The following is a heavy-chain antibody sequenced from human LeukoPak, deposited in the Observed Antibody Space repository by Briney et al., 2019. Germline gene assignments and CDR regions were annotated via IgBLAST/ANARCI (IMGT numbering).Heavy chain of an antibody. CDR2: ISGSGSTI. CDR3: SRRYTSGWTFDY. V-gene: IGHV3-11*01. J-gene: IGHJ4*02. Sequence: GGSLRLSCAVSGFTFSDYYMSWIGQAPGKGLEWVSYISGSGSTIYYADSVKGRFTISRDNAKNSLYLRMDSLRAEDSAVYYCSRRYTSGWTFDYWGQGTLVTVS. CDR1: GFTFSDYY. D-gene: IGHD6-25*01.